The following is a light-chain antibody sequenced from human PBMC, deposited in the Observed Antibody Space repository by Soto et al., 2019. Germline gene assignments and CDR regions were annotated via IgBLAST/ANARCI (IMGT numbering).Light chain of an antibody. CDR3: LKDQADPWT. CDR1: QDIRYN. J-gene: IGKJ1*01. CDR2: DTF. Sequence: DIQMTQSPSSLSASVGARVTITCRASQDIRYNLGWYQQRPGKAPERLIYDTFTLASGVPSRFSGSGSGTDFTLTIASLQPDEVATYYCLKDQADPWTFGQGTKVELK. V-gene: IGKV1-17*01.